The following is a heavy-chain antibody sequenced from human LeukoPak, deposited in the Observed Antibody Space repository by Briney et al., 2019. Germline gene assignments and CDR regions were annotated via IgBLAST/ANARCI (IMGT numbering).Heavy chain of an antibody. D-gene: IGHD2-15*01. CDR2: IYYSGST. CDR1: GGSISSYY. V-gene: IGHV4-59*01. J-gene: IGHJ5*02. Sequence: SETLSLTCTVSGGSISSYYWSWIRQPPGKGLEWIGYIYYSGSTNYNPSLKSRAAISVDTSKYQFSLNLISVTAADTAVYFCARGRGGGGSSNNWFDPWGQGTLVTVSS. CDR3: ARGRGGGGSSNNWFDP.